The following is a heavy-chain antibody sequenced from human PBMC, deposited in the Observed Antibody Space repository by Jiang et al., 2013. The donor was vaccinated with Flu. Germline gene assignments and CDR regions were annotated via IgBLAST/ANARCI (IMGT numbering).Heavy chain of an antibody. D-gene: IGHD3-3*01. V-gene: IGHV4-34*01. Sequence: SGYYWSWIRQPPGRGWSGLGKSIIWKHQLQPSLKSRVTISVDTSKNQFSLKLSSVTAADTAVYYCARGGYDFWSGYYGGSNWFDPWGQGTLVTVSS. CDR1: SGYY. J-gene: IGHJ5*02. CDR3: ARGGYDFWSGYYGGSNWFDP. CDR2: SIIWKH.